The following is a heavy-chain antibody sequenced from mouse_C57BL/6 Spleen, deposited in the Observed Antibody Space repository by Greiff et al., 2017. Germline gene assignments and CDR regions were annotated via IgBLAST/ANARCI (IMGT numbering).Heavy chain of an antibody. J-gene: IGHJ1*03. CDR2: INPSNGGT. CDR1: GYTFTSYW. CDR3: ARQDGSSYHWYFDV. V-gene: IGHV1-53*01. D-gene: IGHD1-1*01. Sequence: QVQLQQSGTELVKPGASVKLSCKASGYTFTSYWMHWVKQRPGQGLEWIGNINPSNGGTNYNEKFKSKATLTVDKSSSTAYMQLSSLTSEDSAVYYCARQDGSSYHWYFDVWGTGTTVTVSS.